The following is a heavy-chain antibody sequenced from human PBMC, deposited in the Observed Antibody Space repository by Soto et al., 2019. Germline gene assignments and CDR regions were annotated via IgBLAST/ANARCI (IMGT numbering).Heavy chain of an antibody. V-gene: IGHV3-23*01. Sequence: EVQLLESGGGLVQPGGSLRLSCAASGFTFSSYAMSWVRQAPGKGLEWVSAISGSGGSTYYADSVKGRFTISRDNSKKTLYLQMNSMRAEDTSVYYCAKDEGLSGYKVWGQGTLVTVSS. J-gene: IGHJ4*02. D-gene: IGHD3-22*01. CDR2: ISGSGGST. CDR3: AKDEGLSGYKV. CDR1: GFTFSSYA.